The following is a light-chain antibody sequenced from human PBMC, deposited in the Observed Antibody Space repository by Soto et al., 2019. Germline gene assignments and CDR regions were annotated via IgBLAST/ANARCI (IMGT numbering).Light chain of an antibody. CDR1: QSVSTY. J-gene: IGKJ5*01. Sequence: EIVLTQSPATLSLSPGERATLSCRASQSVSTYLAWYQQKPGQNPRLLIYDASNRATGIPAKFSGSGSGTDFTLTMSCLEPEDFAVYYCHQRGSWPITFGQGTRLDFK. CDR3: HQRGSWPIT. CDR2: DAS. V-gene: IGKV3-11*01.